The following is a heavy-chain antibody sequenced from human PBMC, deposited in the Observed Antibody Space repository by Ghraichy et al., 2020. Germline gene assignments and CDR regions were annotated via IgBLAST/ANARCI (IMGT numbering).Heavy chain of an antibody. CDR3: AKGRPKGPNPTPPNLYYFDY. Sequence: GGSLRLSCAASGFTFSSYAMSWVRQAPGKGLEWVSAISGSGGSTYYADSVKGRFTISRDNSKNTLYLQMNSLRAEDTAVYYCAKGRPKGPNPTPPNLYYFDYWGQGTLVTVSS. J-gene: IGHJ4*02. V-gene: IGHV3-23*01. CDR1: GFTFSSYA. CDR2: ISGSGGST.